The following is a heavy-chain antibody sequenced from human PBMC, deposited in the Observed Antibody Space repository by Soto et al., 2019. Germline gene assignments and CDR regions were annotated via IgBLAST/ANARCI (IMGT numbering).Heavy chain of an antibody. CDR1: GFTFNNYA. V-gene: IGHV3-33*01. J-gene: IGHJ4*02. CDR2: IWHDGSDK. CDR3: ARGTNSSWLDY. Sequence: GGSLRLSCAAAGFTFNNYAMDWVRQAPGKGLEWVAVIWHDGSDKYYADSVKGRFTISRDQSKNTLYLQMNSLRVDDTAVYYCARGTNSSWLDYWGQGALVTVSS. D-gene: IGHD3-22*01.